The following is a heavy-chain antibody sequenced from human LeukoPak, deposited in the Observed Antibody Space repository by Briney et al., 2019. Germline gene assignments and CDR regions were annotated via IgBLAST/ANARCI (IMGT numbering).Heavy chain of an antibody. CDR1: GFTFSNYW. CDR2: INSDGSST. Sequence: GGSLRLSCAASGFTFSNYWMHWVRQAPGKGLVWVSRINSDGSSTSYADSVKGRFTISRDNAKNTLYLQMNSLRAEDTAVYYCARDYYDSSGYYYVGGFFDYWGQGTLVTVSS. CDR3: ARDYYDSSGYYYVGGFFDY. D-gene: IGHD3-22*01. J-gene: IGHJ4*02. V-gene: IGHV3-74*01.